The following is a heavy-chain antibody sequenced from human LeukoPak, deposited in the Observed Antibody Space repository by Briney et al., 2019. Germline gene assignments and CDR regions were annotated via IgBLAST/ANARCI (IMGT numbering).Heavy chain of an antibody. CDR1: GFTFSDYH. V-gene: IGHV3-21*01. D-gene: IGHD2-8*01. CDR2: ISGSSTFI. J-gene: IGHJ1*01. Sequence: GGSLRLSCAASGFTFSDYHMNWVRQAPGKGLEWVSSISGSSTFISYADSSRGRFTISRDNAKNSLYLQINSLRAEDTAMYYCARGAIPHCSTITCSQYFHHWGQGTLVSVSS. CDR3: ARGAIPHCSTITCSQYFHH.